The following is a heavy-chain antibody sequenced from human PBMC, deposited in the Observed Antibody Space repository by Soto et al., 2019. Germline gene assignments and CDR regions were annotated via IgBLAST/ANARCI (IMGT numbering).Heavy chain of an antibody. Sequence: QVQLVESGGGLVKPGGSLRLSCAASGFTFSDYYMSWIRQAPGKGLEWVSYISSSSSYTNYADSVKGRFTISRDNAKNSLYLQMNSLRAEDTAVYYCARGGRDIVVVPAAPYSQYDYYGMDVWGQGTTVTVSS. D-gene: IGHD2-2*01. J-gene: IGHJ6*02. CDR3: ARGGRDIVVVPAAPYSQYDYYGMDV. CDR2: ISSSSSYT. V-gene: IGHV3-11*06. CDR1: GFTFSDYY.